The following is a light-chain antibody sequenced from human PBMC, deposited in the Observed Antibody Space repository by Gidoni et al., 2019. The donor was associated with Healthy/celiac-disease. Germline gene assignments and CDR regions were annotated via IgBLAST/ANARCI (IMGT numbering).Light chain of an antibody. J-gene: IGKJ2*03. CDR2: KAS. V-gene: IGKV1-5*03. CDR1: QSISIW. Sequence: DIQTTKSPSTLHASVGDRVTITCRASQSISIWLAWYQQKPGKAPKLLIYKASSLESGVPSRFSGSGSGTEYTLTISSLQPDDFATYYCQQYNSYPYSFGQGTKLEIK. CDR3: QQYNSYPYS.